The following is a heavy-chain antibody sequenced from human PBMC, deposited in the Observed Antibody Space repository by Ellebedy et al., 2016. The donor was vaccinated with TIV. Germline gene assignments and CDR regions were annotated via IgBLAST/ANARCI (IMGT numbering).Heavy chain of an antibody. D-gene: IGHD3-10*01. J-gene: IGHJ5*02. V-gene: IGHV4-39*01. CDR3: ARHGWFGEFFTNWFDP. Sequence: GSLRLXCTVSGGSISSSDYHWGWIRQPPGKGLEWIGSIFYSGGTYYNPSLKSRVTMSIDTSKNQFSLKLSSVTAADTAIYSCARHGWFGEFFTNWFDPWGQGTLVTVSS. CDR1: GGSISSSDYH. CDR2: IFYSGGT.